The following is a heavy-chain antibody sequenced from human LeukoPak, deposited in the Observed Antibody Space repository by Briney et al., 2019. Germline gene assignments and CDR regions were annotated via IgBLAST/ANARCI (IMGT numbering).Heavy chain of an antibody. Sequence: SETLSLTCSVSGDSISSSSSYWGWIRQPPGVGLEWVGSVHHSGSTYYNPSLKSRVTLSVDTSKNQFSLNVSSVTAADTAVYYCARVDFWTSYSTFDFWGQGTLVTVSS. CDR1: GDSISSSSSY. D-gene: IGHD3/OR15-3a*01. V-gene: IGHV4-39*01. CDR2: VHHSGST. J-gene: IGHJ4*02. CDR3: ARVDFWTSYSTFDF.